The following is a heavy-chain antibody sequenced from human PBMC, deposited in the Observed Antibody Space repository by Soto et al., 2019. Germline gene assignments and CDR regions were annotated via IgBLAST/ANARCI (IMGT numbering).Heavy chain of an antibody. CDR1: GYTFTNNA. J-gene: IGHJ2*01. Sequence: ASVKVSCKASGYTFTNNAIHWVRQAPGQRLEWMGWITADTGNTKYSQKFQGRVTITRETSATTAYMELSSLRSEDTAVYYCAREDGPSDWFFDLWGRGTMVTVPS. V-gene: IGHV1-3*01. D-gene: IGHD3-10*01. CDR2: ITADTGNT. CDR3: AREDGPSDWFFDL.